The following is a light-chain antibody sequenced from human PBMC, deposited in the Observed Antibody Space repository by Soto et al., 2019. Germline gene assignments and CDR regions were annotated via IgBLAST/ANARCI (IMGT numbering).Light chain of an antibody. CDR1: QSVSSSY. CDR2: GAS. CDR3: QQYGRSPHLTT. V-gene: IGKV3-20*01. J-gene: IGKJ1*01. Sequence: EIVLTQSPGTLSLSPGERATLSCRASQSVSSSYLAWYQQKPGQAPRLLIYGASSRATGIPDRFSGSGSGTDFTLTLSRLEPEDFAVYYCQQYGRSPHLTTFGQGTKVEIK.